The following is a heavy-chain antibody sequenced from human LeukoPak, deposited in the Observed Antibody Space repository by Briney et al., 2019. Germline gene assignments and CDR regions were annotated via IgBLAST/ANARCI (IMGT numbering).Heavy chain of an antibody. J-gene: IGHJ4*02. CDR2: ISSSDSTI. D-gene: IGHD2-2*01. CDR3: ARDQRYCSSSSCPWEPFDY. Sequence: GGSLRLSCAASRFTFSSYEMNWVRQAPGKGLEWVSYISSSDSTIYYADSVKGRFTISRDNAKNSLYLQMNSLRAEDTAVYYCARDQRYCSSSSCPWEPFDYWGQGTLVTVSS. CDR1: RFTFSSYE. V-gene: IGHV3-48*03.